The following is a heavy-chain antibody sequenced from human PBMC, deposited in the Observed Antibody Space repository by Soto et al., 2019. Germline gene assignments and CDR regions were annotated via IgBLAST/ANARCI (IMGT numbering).Heavy chain of an antibody. D-gene: IGHD6-19*01. CDR3: ARAAVTGTSGLDF. CDR2: INPNSGGT. J-gene: IGHJ6*01. Sequence: ASVKVSCKASGYTFSGFYIHWVRQAPGQGLEWMGWINPNSGGTKSAEKFQGRVTMTRDTSISTAYMELSRLTSDDTAVYYCARAAVTGTSGLDFWGQGNQVNVSX. V-gene: IGHV1-2*02. CDR1: GYTFSGFY.